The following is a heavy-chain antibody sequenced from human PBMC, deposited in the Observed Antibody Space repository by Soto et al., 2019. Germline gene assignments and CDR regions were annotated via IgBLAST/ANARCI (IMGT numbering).Heavy chain of an antibody. CDR2: VSYDGSNK. Sequence: GGSLRLSCAASGFTFSSYAMHWVRQAPGKGLEWVAVVSYDGSNKYYEDSVKGRFTISRDNSKNTLYLQMNSLRAEDTAVYYCAKVYSGNENVDAFDIWGQGTMVTVSS. CDR1: GFTFSSYA. V-gene: IGHV3-30*04. CDR3: AKVYSGNENVDAFDI. D-gene: IGHD5-12*01. J-gene: IGHJ3*02.